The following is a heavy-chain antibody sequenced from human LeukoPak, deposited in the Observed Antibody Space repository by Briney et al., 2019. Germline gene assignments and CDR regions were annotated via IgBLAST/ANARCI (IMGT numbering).Heavy chain of an antibody. V-gene: IGHV3-7*01. CDR3: AREGLPAAGDC. CDR2: IKGDGSDK. Sequence: GESLRLSCAASGFIFSNYWMRWVRQAPGKGLVWVVNIKGDGSDKNYVDSVKGRFTISRDNAKNSMYLEMNSLRGDDTAVYYCAREGLPAAGDCWGQGTLVTVSS. J-gene: IGHJ4*02. CDR1: GFIFSNYW. D-gene: IGHD2-2*01.